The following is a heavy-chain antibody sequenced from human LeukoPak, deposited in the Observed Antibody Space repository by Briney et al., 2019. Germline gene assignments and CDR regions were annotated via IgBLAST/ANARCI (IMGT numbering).Heavy chain of an antibody. CDR1: GGSISSCY. D-gene: IGHD3-10*01. Sequence: SETLSLTCTVSGGSISSCYWSWIRQPAGKGLEWIGRIYTSGSTNYNPSLKSRVTMSVDTSKNQFSLKLSSVTAADTAVYYCARDGGPGVRGVKRFDYWGQGTLVTVSS. CDR3: ARDGGPGVRGVKRFDY. J-gene: IGHJ4*02. CDR2: IYTSGST. V-gene: IGHV4-4*07.